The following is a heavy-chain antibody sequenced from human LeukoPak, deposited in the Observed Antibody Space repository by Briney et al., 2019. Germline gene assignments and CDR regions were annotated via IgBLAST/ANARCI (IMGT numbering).Heavy chain of an antibody. CDR2: INHSGST. CDR3: ARGPLITIFGVVIIHRGQMDV. CDR1: GGSFSGYY. V-gene: IGHV4-34*01. Sequence: SETLSLTCAVYGGSFSGYYGSWIRQPPGKGLEWSGEINHSGSTNYNPSLKSRVTISVDTSKNQYSLKLSSVTAADTAVYYCARGPLITIFGVVIIHRGQMDVWGQGTTVTVSS. J-gene: IGHJ6*02. D-gene: IGHD3-3*01.